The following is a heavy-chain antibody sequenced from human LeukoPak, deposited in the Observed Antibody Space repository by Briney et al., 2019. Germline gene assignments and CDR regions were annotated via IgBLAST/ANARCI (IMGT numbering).Heavy chain of an antibody. CDR3: ASGYSYGRVGAFDI. CDR1: GGTFSSYA. J-gene: IGHJ3*02. CDR2: IIPILGIA. Sequence: SVKVSCKASGGTFSSYAISWVRQAPGQGLEWMGRIIPILGIANYAQKFQGRVTITADKSTSTAYMELSSLRSEDTAVYYCASGYSYGRVGAFDIWGQGTMVTVSS. D-gene: IGHD5-18*01. V-gene: IGHV1-69*04.